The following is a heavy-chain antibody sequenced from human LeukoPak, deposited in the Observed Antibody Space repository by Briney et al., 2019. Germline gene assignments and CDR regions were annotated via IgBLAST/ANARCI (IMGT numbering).Heavy chain of an antibody. J-gene: IGHJ4*02. CDR2: TSGSGGST. Sequence: PGGSLRLSCAASGFTFSSYAMSWVRQAPGKGLEWVSATSGSGGSTYYADSVKGRFTISRDNSKNTLYLQMNSLRAEDTAVYYCAKDQAHSGSYYGYFDYWGQGTLVTVSS. CDR1: GFTFSSYA. D-gene: IGHD1-26*01. CDR3: AKDQAHSGSYYGYFDY. V-gene: IGHV3-23*01.